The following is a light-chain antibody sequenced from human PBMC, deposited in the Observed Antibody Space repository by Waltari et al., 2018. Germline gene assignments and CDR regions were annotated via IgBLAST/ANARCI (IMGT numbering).Light chain of an antibody. CDR1: QPIGAY. J-gene: IGKJ2*01. V-gene: IGKV3-11*01. CDR3: HQRSNWPRT. Sequence: EVVLTQSPATLSLSPGERVTLSCRASQPIGAYLAWFQQKPGQTPTLLIYDTSYRATGVPARFIGGRSGTDFTLTIDSLEPEDSAVYYCHQRSNWPRTFGRGTHIEIK. CDR2: DTS.